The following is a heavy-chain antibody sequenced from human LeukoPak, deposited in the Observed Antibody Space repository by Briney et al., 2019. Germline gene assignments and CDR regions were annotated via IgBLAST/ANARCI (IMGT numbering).Heavy chain of an antibody. Sequence: SETLSLTCTVSTSPLSNYYWSWIRQPAGKGMEWIGRIYTRGSTNYNPSLKSRVTISADTSKSQFSLQLSSVTAADTAVYYCASTYDFWSGSIEYWGQGRLVIVSS. J-gene: IGHJ4*02. CDR2: IYTRGST. CDR1: TSPLSNYY. V-gene: IGHV4-4*07. D-gene: IGHD3-3*01. CDR3: ASTYDFWSGSIEY.